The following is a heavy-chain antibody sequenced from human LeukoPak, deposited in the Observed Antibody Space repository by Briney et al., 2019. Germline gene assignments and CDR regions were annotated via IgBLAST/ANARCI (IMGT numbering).Heavy chain of an antibody. D-gene: IGHD4-17*01. J-gene: IGHJ6*03. CDR3: ARGTNDYGDYVRYYYMDV. Sequence: ASVKVSCKASGYTFTSYYMHWVRQAPGQGLEWMGIINPSGGSTSYAQKFQGRVTMTRDTSTSTVYMELSSLRSEDTAVYYCARGTNDYGDYVRYYYMDVWGKGTTVTVPS. CDR1: GYTFTSYY. V-gene: IGHV1-46*01. CDR2: INPSGGST.